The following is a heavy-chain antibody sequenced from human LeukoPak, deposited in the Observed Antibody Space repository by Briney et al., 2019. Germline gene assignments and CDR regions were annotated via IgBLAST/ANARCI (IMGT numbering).Heavy chain of an antibody. J-gene: IGHJ4*02. D-gene: IGHD3-9*01. CDR3: ARRAKTDWFFDY. V-gene: IGHV3-53*04. CDR2: IFGGNRT. CDR1: GFTVSNNY. Sequence: GGSLRLSCAASGFTVSNNYMTWVRQAPGKGLEWVSMIFGGNRTDYADSVKGRFTISRHSSKNTLFLQMNSLRTEDTAVYYCARRAKTDWFFDYWGPGTRVTVSP.